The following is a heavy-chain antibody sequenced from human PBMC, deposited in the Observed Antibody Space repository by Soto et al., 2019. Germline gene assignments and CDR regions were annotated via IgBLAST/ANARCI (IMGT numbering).Heavy chain of an antibody. CDR1: GGTFSSYA. CDR2: IIPIFGTA. J-gene: IGHJ4*02. D-gene: IGHD5-12*01. CDR3: ARSYGGYGLGRHIDY. Sequence: GASVKVSCKASGGTFSSYAISWVRQAPGQGLEWMGGIIPIFGTANYAQKFQGRVTITADESTSTAYMELSSLRSEDTAVYYCARSYGGYGLGRHIDYWGQGTLVTVSS. V-gene: IGHV1-69*13.